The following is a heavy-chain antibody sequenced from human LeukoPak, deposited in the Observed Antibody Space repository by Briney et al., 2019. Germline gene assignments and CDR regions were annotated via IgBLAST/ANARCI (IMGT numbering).Heavy chain of an antibody. V-gene: IGHV3-21*01. CDR1: GFTFSSYS. CDR2: ISSSSSGYI. D-gene: IGHD3-10*01. CDR3: AREPGGAYYFDY. Sequence: PGGSLRLSCAASGFTFSSYSMNWVRQAPGKGLEWVPSISSSSSGYIYYADSVKGRFTISRDNAKNSLYLQMNSLRAEDTAVYYCAREPGGAYYFDYWGQGTLVTVSS. J-gene: IGHJ4*02.